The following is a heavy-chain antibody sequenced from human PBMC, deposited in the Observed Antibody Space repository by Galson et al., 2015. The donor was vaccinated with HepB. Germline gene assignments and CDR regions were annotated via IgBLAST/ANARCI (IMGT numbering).Heavy chain of an antibody. D-gene: IGHD1-26*01. CDR2: TNPNNGGS. CDR3: ARFSGSYRGGIFDY. V-gene: IGHV1-2*06. J-gene: IGHJ4*02. Sequence: SVKVSCKASGYTFTEYYIHWVRQAPGQGLEWIGRTNPNNGGSNYAQNFQGRVTMTRDTSISTAYMELSRLRSDDMAVYYCARFSGSYRGGIFDYWGQGTLVTVSS. CDR1: GYTFTEYY.